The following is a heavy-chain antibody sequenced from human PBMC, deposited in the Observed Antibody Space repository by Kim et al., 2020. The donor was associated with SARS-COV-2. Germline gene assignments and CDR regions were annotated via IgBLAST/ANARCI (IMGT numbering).Heavy chain of an antibody. V-gene: IGHV3-53*01. CDR3: ARDPRRYCSSTSCINRNWYFDL. J-gene: IGHJ2*01. CDR2: IYSGGST. CDR1: GFTVSSNY. Sequence: GGSLRLSCAASGFTVSSNYMSWVRQAPGKGLEWVSVIYSGGSTYYADSVKGRFTISRDNSKNTLYLQMNSLRAEDTAVYYCARDPRRYCSSTSCINRNWYFDLWGRGTLVTVSS. D-gene: IGHD2-2*01.